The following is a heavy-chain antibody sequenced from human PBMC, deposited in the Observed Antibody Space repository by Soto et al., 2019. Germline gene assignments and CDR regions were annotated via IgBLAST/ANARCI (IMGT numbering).Heavy chain of an antibody. V-gene: IGHV1-69*06. CDR2: IIPIFGTA. CDR3: ARADCSSTSCYRWGSYYYGMDV. J-gene: IGHJ6*02. Sequence: QVQLVQSGAEVKKPGSSVKVSCKASGGTFSSYAISWVRQAPGQGLEWMGGIIPIFGTASDAQKFQGRVTITADKSTRTAYMELSSLRSEDTAVYYCARADCSSTSCYRWGSYYYGMDVWGQGTTVTVSS. CDR1: GGTFSSYA. D-gene: IGHD2-2*02.